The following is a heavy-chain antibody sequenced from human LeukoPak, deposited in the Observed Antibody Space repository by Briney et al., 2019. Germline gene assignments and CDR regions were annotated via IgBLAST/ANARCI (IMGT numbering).Heavy chain of an antibody. CDR2: INPSGGST. J-gene: IGHJ4*02. V-gene: IGHV1-46*01. Sequence: GAPVKVSCKASGYTFTSYYMHWVRQAPGQGLEWMGIINPSGGSTSYAQKFQGRVTMTEDTSTDTAYMELSSLRSEDTAVYYCATVITMVRGVHYYFDYWGQGTLVTVSS. D-gene: IGHD3-10*01. CDR3: ATVITMVRGVHYYFDY. CDR1: GYTFTSYY.